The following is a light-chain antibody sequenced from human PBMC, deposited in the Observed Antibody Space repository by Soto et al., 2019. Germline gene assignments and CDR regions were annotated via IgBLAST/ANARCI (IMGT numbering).Light chain of an antibody. V-gene: IGLV1-51*01. CDR3: GTWDSSLSAYV. CDR1: SSNIGNNY. J-gene: IGLJ1*01. Sequence: QPVLTQPPSVSSAPRQKVTISCSGSSSNIGNNYVSWYQQLPGTAPKLLIYDNNKRPSGIPDRFSGSKSGTSATLGITGLQTGDEADYYCGTWDSSLSAYVFGTGTKVTVL. CDR2: DNN.